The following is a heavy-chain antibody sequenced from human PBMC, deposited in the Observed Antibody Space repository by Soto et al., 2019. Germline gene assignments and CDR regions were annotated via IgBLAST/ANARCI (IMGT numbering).Heavy chain of an antibody. CDR3: ASSRVRGDFWSGYVAFDI. CDR2: VSWNSGSE. Sequence: EVQLVESGGGLVQPGRSLRLSCAASGFTFDDYAMHWVRQAPGKGLEWVSGVSWNSGSEGYADSVKGRFTISRDNVNKSLHLQMNSLEPEDTAVYFCASSRVRGDFWSGYVAFDIWGQGTMVTVS. J-gene: IGHJ3*02. CDR1: GFTFDDYA. V-gene: IGHV3-9*01. D-gene: IGHD3-3*01.